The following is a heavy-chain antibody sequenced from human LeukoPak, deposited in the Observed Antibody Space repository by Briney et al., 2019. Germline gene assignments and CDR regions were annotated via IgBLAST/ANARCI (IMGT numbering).Heavy chain of an antibody. CDR3: AIIEMVRGVFDY. Sequence: ETLSLTCTVSGGSISSSSYYWGWIRQPPGKGLEWIGSIYYSGSTYYNPSLKSRVTISVDTSKNQFSLKLSSVTAADTAVYYCAIIEMVRGVFDYWGQGTLVTVSS. V-gene: IGHV4-39*07. J-gene: IGHJ4*02. D-gene: IGHD3-10*01. CDR1: GGSISSSSYY. CDR2: IYYSGST.